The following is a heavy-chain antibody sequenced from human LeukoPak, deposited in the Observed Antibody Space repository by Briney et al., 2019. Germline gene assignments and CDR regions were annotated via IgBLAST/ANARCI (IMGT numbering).Heavy chain of an antibody. CDR3: ARAPKWGLLRSPYYFDY. CDR2: IKQDGSEK. D-gene: IGHD1-26*01. CDR1: GFTFSSYW. V-gene: IGHV3-7*01. Sequence: PGGSLRLSCAASGFTFSSYWMSWVRQAPGKGLEWVANIKQDGSEKYYVDSVKGRFTISRDNAKNPLYLQMNSLRAGDTAVYYCARAPKWGLLRSPYYFDYWGQGTLVTVSS. J-gene: IGHJ4*02.